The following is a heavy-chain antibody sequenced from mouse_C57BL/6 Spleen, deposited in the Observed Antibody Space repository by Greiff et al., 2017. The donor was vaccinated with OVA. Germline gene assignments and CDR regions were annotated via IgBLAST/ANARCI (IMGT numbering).Heavy chain of an antibody. V-gene: IGHV1-53*01. CDR2: SSPSNGGT. Sequence: QVQLQQPGTELVKPGASVKLSCKASGYTFTSYWMHGVKQRPGQGVEWIGNSSPSNGGTNYNEKLKNKTTQTVDKSTSTTYKQLSNLRSEDSAVKCSTGWWLLQDIDYWGQGTTLTVAS. CDR3: TGWWLLQDIDY. J-gene: IGHJ2*01. D-gene: IGHD2-3*01. CDR1: GYTFTSYW.